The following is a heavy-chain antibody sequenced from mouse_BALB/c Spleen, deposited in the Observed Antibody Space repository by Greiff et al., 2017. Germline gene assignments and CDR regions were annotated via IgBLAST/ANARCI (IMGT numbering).Heavy chain of an antibody. Sequence: EVKLMESGGGLVQPGGSLRLSCATSGFTFSDFYMEWVRQPPGKRLEWIAASRNKANDYTTEYSASVKGRFIVSRATSQSNLYLQMKALRAEDTAIYDCASDAAYDGYYPFAYWGQGTLVTVSA. J-gene: IGHJ3*01. V-gene: IGHV7-1*02. CDR1: GFTFSDFY. CDR2: SRNKANDYTT. CDR3: ASDAAYDGYYPFAY. D-gene: IGHD2-3*01.